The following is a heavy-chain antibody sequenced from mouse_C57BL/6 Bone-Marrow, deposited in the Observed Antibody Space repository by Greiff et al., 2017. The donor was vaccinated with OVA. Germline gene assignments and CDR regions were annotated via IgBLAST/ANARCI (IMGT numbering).Heavy chain of an antibody. J-gene: IGHJ2*01. CDR1: GYTFTSYG. Sequence: VQVVESGAELARPGASVKLSCKASGYTFTSYGISWVKQRTGQGLEWIGEIYPRSGNTYYNEKFKGKATLTADKSSSTAYMELRSLTSEDSAVYFCARGYYGSGGYWGQGTTLTVSS. D-gene: IGHD1-1*01. CDR3: ARGYYGSGGY. CDR2: IYPRSGNT. V-gene: IGHV1-81*01.